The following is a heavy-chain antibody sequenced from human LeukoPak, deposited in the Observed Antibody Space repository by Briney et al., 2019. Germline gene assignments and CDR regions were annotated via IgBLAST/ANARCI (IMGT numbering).Heavy chain of an antibody. CDR2: ISGSGGST. D-gene: IGHD2-2*02. J-gene: IGHJ3*01. CDR3: AKDCSSTSCYMFGDDAFDV. Sequence: GGSLRLFCAVSGLTFSSYAMSWVRQPPGKGLEWVSDISGSGGSTYYADSVRGRFTTSRDTSKHTLYLQMNNMRAEDTAVDYCAKDCSSTSCYMFGDDAFDVWGQGTVVTVS. V-gene: IGHV3-23*01. CDR1: GLTFSSYA.